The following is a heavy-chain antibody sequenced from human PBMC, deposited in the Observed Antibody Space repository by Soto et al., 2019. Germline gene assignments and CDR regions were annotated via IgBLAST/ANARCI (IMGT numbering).Heavy chain of an antibody. J-gene: IGHJ5*02. Sequence: GGSLRLSCAASGFTFSSYAMSWVRQAPGKGLEWVSAISGSGGSTYYADSVKGRFTISRDNSKNTLYLQMNSLSAEDTAVYYCAKDKLNIVVVVAATSGWFDPWGQGTLVTVSS. CDR2: ISGSGGST. D-gene: IGHD2-15*01. V-gene: IGHV3-23*01. CDR1: GFTFSSYA. CDR3: AKDKLNIVVVVAATSGWFDP.